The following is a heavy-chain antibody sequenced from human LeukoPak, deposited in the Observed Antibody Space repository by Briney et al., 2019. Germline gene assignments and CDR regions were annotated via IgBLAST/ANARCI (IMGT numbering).Heavy chain of an antibody. CDR3: AKDKAAAGTGYYYYGMDV. Sequence: PGRSLRLSCAASGFTFDGYAMHWVRQAPGQGLEWVSGISWNSGSIGYADSVKGRFTISRDNAKNSLYLQMNSLRAEDTALYYCAKDKAAAGTGYYYYGMDVWGQGTTVTVSS. J-gene: IGHJ6*02. CDR1: GFTFDGYA. V-gene: IGHV3-9*01. CDR2: ISWNSGSI. D-gene: IGHD6-13*01.